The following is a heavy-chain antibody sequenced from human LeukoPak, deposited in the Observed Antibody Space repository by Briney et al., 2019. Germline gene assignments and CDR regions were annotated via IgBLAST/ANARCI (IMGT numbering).Heavy chain of an antibody. Sequence: SSETLSLTCTVSGGSISSSSYYWGWIRQPPGKGLEWIGSIYYSGSTYYNPSLKSRVTISVDTSKNQFSLKLSSVTAADTAVYYCARDPVLPNQYNWFDPRGQGTLVTVSS. D-gene: IGHD1-14*01. CDR3: ARDPVLPNQYNWFDP. J-gene: IGHJ5*02. CDR2: IYYSGST. CDR1: GGSISSSSYY. V-gene: IGHV4-39*07.